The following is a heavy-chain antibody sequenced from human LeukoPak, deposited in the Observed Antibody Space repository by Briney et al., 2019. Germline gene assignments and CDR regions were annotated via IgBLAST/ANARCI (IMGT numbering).Heavy chain of an antibody. V-gene: IGHV3-48*02. Sequence: GGSLRLSCAASGFTFSSYSMNWVRQAPGKGLEWVSYISCGSSTIYYADSVKGRFTISRDNANDSLYLQMNSLRDEDTAVYYCAREPLVVVAAANWDFFDNWGQGALVTVSS. CDR1: GFTFSSYS. CDR2: ISCGSSTI. D-gene: IGHD2-2*01. CDR3: AREPLVVVAAANWDFFDN. J-gene: IGHJ4*02.